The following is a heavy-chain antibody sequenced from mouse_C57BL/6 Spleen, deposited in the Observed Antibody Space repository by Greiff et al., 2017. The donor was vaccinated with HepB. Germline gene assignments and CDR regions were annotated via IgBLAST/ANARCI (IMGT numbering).Heavy chain of an antibody. V-gene: IGHV1-55*01. CDR1: GYTFTSYW. CDR2: IYPGSGST. D-gene: IGHD1-1*01. CDR3: ASRRSSYAMDY. J-gene: IGHJ4*01. Sequence: QVQLQQSGAELVKPGASVKMSCKASGYTFTSYWITWVKQRPGQGLEWIGDIYPGSGSTNYNEKFKSKATLTVDTSSSTAYMQLSSLTSEDSAVYYCASRRSSYAMDYWGQGTSVTVSS.